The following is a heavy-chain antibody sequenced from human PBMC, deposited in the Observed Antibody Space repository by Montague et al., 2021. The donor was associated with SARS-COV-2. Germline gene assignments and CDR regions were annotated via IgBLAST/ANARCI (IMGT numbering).Heavy chain of an antibody. J-gene: IGHJ6*01. V-gene: IGHV6-1*01. CDR2: TYYRSKWYN. Sequence: CAISGDSVASNSATWDGVRQSPSRGLELLGGTYYRSKWYNDYAXXXRGRVTINPDTSKNQFSLQLNSVTPEDTAIYYCTSGREGNYNVMDVWGQGTTVTVSS. CDR1: GDSVASNSAT. D-gene: IGHD1-1*01. CDR3: TSGREGNYNVMDV.